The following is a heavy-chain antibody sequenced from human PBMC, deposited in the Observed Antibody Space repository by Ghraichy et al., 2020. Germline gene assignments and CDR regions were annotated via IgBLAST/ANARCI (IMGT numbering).Heavy chain of an antibody. J-gene: IGHJ6*03. V-gene: IGHV3-33*01. CDR3: ARDRDPSYYYYMDV. CDR2: IWYDGSNK. CDR1: GFTFSSYG. Sequence: GGSLRLSCAASGFTFSSYGMHWVRQAPGKGLEWVAVIWYDGSNKYYADSVKGRFTISRDNSKNTLYLQMNSLRAEDTAVYYCARDRDPSYYYYMDVWGKGTTVTVSS.